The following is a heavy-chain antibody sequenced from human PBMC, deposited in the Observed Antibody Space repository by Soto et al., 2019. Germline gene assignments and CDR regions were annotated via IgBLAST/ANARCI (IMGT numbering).Heavy chain of an antibody. CDR3: ARGEPYYDILTGYSTGYNWFDP. D-gene: IGHD3-9*01. CDR1: GGTFSSYA. CDR2: IIPIFGTA. Sequence: QVQLVQSGAEVKKPGSSVKVSCKASGGTFSSYAISWVRQAPGQGLEWMGGIIPIFGTANYAQKFQGRVTITADESTGTAYMERSSLRSEDTAVYYCARGEPYYDILTGYSTGYNWFDPWGQGTLVTVSS. V-gene: IGHV1-69*12. J-gene: IGHJ5*02.